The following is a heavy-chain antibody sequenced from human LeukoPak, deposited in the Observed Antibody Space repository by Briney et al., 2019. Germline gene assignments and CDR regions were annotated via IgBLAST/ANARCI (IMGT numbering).Heavy chain of an antibody. J-gene: IGHJ5*02. CDR3: ARDPDQGLRYFDWLGKNWFDP. D-gene: IGHD3-9*01. Sequence: ASVKVSCKASGGTFISYAISWVRQAPGQGLEWMGRNIPILGIANYAQKFQGRVTITADKSTSTAYMELSSLRSEDTAVYYCARDPDQGLRYFDWLGKNWFDPWGQGTLVTVSS. V-gene: IGHV1-69*04. CDR2: NIPILGIA. CDR1: GGTFISYA.